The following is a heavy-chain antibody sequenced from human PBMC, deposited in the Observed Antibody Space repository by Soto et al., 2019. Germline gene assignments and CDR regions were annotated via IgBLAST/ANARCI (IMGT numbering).Heavy chain of an antibody. CDR3: AKGKTTGWYYFDY. V-gene: IGHV3-23*01. D-gene: IGHD6-19*01. CDR1: GFTFDNYA. CDR2: VSASGRDT. J-gene: IGHJ4*02. Sequence: EVLLLESGGDLAQPGGSLRLSCAASGFTFDNYAMSWARQAPGKGLEWVAGVSASGRDTYYADSVKDRFTISRDSSKNTLYLQMNSLRAQDTATYYCAKGKTTGWYYFDYWGQGTLVTVSS.